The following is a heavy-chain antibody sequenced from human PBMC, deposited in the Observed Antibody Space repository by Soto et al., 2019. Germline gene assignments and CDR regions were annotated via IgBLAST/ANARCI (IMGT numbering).Heavy chain of an antibody. CDR1: GFTFSSYW. CDR2: INSDGSSI. V-gene: IGHV3-74*01. J-gene: IGHJ4*02. Sequence: EVQLVESGGGLVQPGGSLRLSCAASGFTFSSYWMHWVRQAPGEGLVWVSRINSDGSSISYADSVKGRFTISRDNAKNTLYLQMNSLRVEDTAVYYCARETGYSSGWRQDYWGQGTLVAVSS. CDR3: ARETGYSSGWRQDY. D-gene: IGHD6-19*01.